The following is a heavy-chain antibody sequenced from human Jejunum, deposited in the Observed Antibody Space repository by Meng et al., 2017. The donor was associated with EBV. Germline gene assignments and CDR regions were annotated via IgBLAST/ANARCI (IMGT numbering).Heavy chain of an antibody. Sequence: SDTLSRLVICSHTDIVSSSHYWAWIRQPPGNGLVCIRSIYSSGRTYYNPSLKIRVTISVDTSKNQFTLKLSSVTAADTAVYYCARAPSVAAAGLNNWFDPWGQGTLVTVSS. CDR3: ARAPSVAAAGLNNWFDP. V-gene: IGHV4-39*01. CDR2: IYSSGRT. J-gene: IGHJ5*02. D-gene: IGHD6-13*01. CDR1: HTDIVSSSHY.